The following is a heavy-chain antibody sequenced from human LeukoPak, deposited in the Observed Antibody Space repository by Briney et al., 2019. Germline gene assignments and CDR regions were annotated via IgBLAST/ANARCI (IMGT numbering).Heavy chain of an antibody. D-gene: IGHD5-18*01. CDR1: GFTFSNYG. V-gene: IGHV3-30*18. CDR3: AKSDTGLVEPYYYYGMDV. CDR2: LSHDGTNK. J-gene: IGHJ6*02. Sequence: GRSLRLSCAASGFTFSNYGMHWVRQVPGKGLEWVTILSHDGTNKYYADSVRGRFTISRENSKNTLYLQMNSLRAEDTAVHYCAKSDTGLVEPYYYYGMDVWGQGTTVIVSS.